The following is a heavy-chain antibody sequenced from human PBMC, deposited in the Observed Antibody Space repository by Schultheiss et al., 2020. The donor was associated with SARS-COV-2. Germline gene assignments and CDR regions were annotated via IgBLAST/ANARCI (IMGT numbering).Heavy chain of an antibody. CDR2: IYYSGST. Sequence: SQTLSLTCTVSGGSISSGGYYWSWIRQHPGKGLEWIGYIYYSGSTYYNPSLKSRVTISVDTSKNQFSLKLSSVTAADTAVYYCARDGTRILYRYYYGMDVWGQGTTVTVSS. V-gene: IGHV4-31*03. D-gene: IGHD2-8*01. CDR3: ARDGTRILYRYYYGMDV. CDR1: GGSISSGGYY. J-gene: IGHJ6*02.